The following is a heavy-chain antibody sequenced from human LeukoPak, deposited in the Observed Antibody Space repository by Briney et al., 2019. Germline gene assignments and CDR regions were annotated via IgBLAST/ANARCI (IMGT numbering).Heavy chain of an antibody. V-gene: IGHV3-11*04. CDR3: ARGLGGHYYDSSGYYFDY. Sequence: GGSLRLSCAASGFSFSDAWMSWVRQAPGKGLEWVSAISGSGGSTYYADSVKGRFTISRDNAKNSLYLQMNSLRAEDTAVYYCARGLGGHYYDSSGYYFDYWGQGTLVTVSS. CDR1: GFSFSDAW. J-gene: IGHJ4*02. CDR2: ISGSGGST. D-gene: IGHD3-22*01.